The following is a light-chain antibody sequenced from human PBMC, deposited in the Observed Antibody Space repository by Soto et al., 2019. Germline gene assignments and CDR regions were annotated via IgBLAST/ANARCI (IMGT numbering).Light chain of an antibody. Sequence: DIQPTQSPSSLSASVGERVTITCRAGQTIGDYLNWYQPXPGKAPKFLIYAASSSQSGAPSRFSGSGSGTDFTLTISRLEPEDSAVYYCQQYGSSGTFGQGTKVDIK. CDR3: QQYGSSGT. V-gene: IGKV1-39*01. CDR2: AAS. CDR1: QTIGDY. J-gene: IGKJ1*01.